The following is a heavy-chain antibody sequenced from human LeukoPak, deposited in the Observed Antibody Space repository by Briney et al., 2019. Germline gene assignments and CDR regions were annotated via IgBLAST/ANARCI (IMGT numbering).Heavy chain of an antibody. CDR1: GFTFSSYS. J-gene: IGHJ4*02. CDR2: ISSSSSYI. Sequence: GGSLRLSCAASGFTFSSYSMNWVRQAPGKGLEWVSSISSSSSYIYYADSVKGRFTISRDNSKNTLYLQMNRLRAEDTAVYYCAKGLGDFDYWGQGILVTVSS. V-gene: IGHV3-21*04. CDR3: AKGLGDFDY.